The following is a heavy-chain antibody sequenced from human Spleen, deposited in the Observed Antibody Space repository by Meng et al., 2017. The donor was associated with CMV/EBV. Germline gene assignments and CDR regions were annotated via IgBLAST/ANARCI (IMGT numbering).Heavy chain of an antibody. CDR3: ARSQLQAHTDY. CDR2: IYNSGST. CDR1: GGSISDYY. J-gene: IGHJ4*02. D-gene: IGHD1-7*01. Sequence: SETLSLTCTVSGGSISDYYWSWIRQPPGKGLEWIGYIYNSGSTNYNPSLKSRVIISVDTSKNQFSLKLSSVTAADTAVYYCARSQLQAHTDYWGQGTLVTVSS. V-gene: IGHV4-59*12.